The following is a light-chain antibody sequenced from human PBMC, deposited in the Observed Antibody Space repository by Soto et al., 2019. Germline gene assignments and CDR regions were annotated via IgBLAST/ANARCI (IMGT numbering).Light chain of an antibody. V-gene: IGLV2-23*01. CDR1: SSDVGSYNL. J-gene: IGLJ2*01. CDR3: FSYAGSSTLV. Sequence: QSALTQPASGSGSPGQSIPLTCTGTSSDVGSYNLVSWYQQHPGKATKLMIYEGSKRPSGVSNRFSGSKSANTASLTIAGLQAEDEPDYYCFSYAGSSTLVFGGGTKLTV. CDR2: EGS.